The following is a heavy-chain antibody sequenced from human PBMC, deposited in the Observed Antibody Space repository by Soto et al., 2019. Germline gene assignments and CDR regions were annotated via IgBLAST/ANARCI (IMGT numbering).Heavy chain of an antibody. CDR2: INPNSDGT. V-gene: IGHV1-2*02. D-gene: IGHD3-10*01. CDR3: ATTGNYGSGTSFRVDY. J-gene: IGHJ4*02. Sequence: ASVKVSCKASGYTFSGYYVHWVRQAPGQGLEWMGWINPNSDGTIYAQKFQGRVTMTRDTSISTAYMELSSLRVDDTAVYYCATTGNYGSGTSFRVDYWGQGTLVTVSS. CDR1: GYTFSGYY.